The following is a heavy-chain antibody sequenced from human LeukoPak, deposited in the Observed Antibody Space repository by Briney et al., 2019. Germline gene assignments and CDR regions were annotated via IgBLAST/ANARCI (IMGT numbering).Heavy chain of an antibody. J-gene: IGHJ4*02. CDR3: AKYRGDNFGAYDY. D-gene: IGHD3-3*01. V-gene: IGHV3-23*01. CDR1: GFTFSSYA. CDR2: ISGSGGDT. Sequence: PGGSLRLSCAASGFTFSSYAMSWVRQAPGKGLEWVSAISGSGGDTYYADSVKGRFTISRDNSKNTLYVQLNSLRAEDTAVYYCAKYRGDNFGAYDYWGQGTLVTVSS.